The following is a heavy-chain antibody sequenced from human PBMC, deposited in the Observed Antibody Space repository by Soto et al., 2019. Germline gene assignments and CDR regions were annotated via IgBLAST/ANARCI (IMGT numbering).Heavy chain of an antibody. J-gene: IGHJ4*02. V-gene: IGHV4-59*08. CDR1: GGSISSYY. CDR3: ARRYGVGFDY. CDR2: IYYSGST. D-gene: IGHD4-17*01. Sequence: QVQLQESGPGLVKPSETLSLTCTVSGGSISSYYWSWIRQPPGKGLEWIGYIYYSGSTNCNPALKSRVTIPVDTSKNQFSLKLSSVTAADTAVYYCARRYGVGFDYWGQGTLVTVSS.